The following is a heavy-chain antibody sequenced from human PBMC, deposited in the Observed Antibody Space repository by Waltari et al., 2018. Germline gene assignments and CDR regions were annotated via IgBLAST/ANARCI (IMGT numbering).Heavy chain of an antibody. CDR2: ISYNGAT. Sequence: QLQLQESGPGLVKPSETLSLTCSVSGGSITTNRHYWGWIRQPPGQGLEWIGTISYNGATYTSPSLESRLTMSRDTSKNQLSLTLGSVTATDTSVYFCATYIGASIGTAAFDVWGHGTMVTVSS. J-gene: IGHJ3*01. D-gene: IGHD5-12*01. V-gene: IGHV4-39*01. CDR3: ATYIGASIGTAAFDV. CDR1: GGSITTNRHY.